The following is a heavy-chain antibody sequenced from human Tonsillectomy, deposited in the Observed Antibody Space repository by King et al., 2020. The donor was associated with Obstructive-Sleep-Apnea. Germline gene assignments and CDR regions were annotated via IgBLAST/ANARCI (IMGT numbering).Heavy chain of an antibody. CDR2: IYYSGTT. CDR3: ARDDGSASDF. J-gene: IGHJ4*02. V-gene: IGHV4-31*03. D-gene: IGHD3-22*01. Sequence: QLQESGPGLVKPSQTLSLTCTVSGGSISSGGYYWSWIRQHPGKGLEWIGYIYYSGTTYYNPSLKSRVTISVDTAKNQFSLMLNSVTAADTAVYYCARDDGSASDFWGQGTLVTVSS. CDR1: GGSISSGGYY.